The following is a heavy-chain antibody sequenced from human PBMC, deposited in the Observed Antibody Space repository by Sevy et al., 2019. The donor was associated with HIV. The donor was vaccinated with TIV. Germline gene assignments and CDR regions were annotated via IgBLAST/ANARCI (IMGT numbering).Heavy chain of an antibody. CDR2: ISATCGST. J-gene: IGHJ4*02. CDR3: AKTLQKLPFHPHYFDF. V-gene: IGHV3-23*01. CDR1: GFALRSYT. Sequence: GGSLRLSCGVSGFALRSYTMNWVRQAPGKGLEWVASISATCGSTYYADSVKGRFTNSRDVSKSTLYLQMISLTAEDTAMFYCAKTLQKLPFHPHYFDFWGQGTLVTGSS. D-gene: IGHD2-21*02.